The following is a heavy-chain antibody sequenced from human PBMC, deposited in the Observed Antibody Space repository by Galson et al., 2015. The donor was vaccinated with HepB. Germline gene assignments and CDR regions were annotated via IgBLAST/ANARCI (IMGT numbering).Heavy chain of an antibody. CDR3: ARDSSYIVVPAAGDFDS. Sequence: SLRLSCAASGFTFDDYTMHWVRQAPGQGLEWVSLISWDGGTKFYVDSVKGRFTISRDNAKKSLYLQMNSLRAEDTAVYYCARDSSYIVVPAAGDFDSWGQGTLVTVSS. CDR2: ISWDGGTK. CDR1: GFTFDDYT. D-gene: IGHD2-2*01. V-gene: IGHV3-43*01. J-gene: IGHJ4*02.